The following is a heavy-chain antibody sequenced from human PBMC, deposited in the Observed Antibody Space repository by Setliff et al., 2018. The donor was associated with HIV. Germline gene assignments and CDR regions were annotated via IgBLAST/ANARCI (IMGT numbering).Heavy chain of an antibody. CDR3: ARGLRRYSYGHDAFDI. Sequence: ASVKVSCKASGYTVTDYYMHWVRQAPGQGLEWMGWINPNTGGTKYAQKFQGRVTMTRDTSISTSYMELRNLRSDDTAVYYCARGLRRYSYGHDAFDIWGQGTMVTVSS. CDR1: GYTVTDYY. J-gene: IGHJ3*02. D-gene: IGHD5-18*01. CDR2: INPNTGGT. V-gene: IGHV1-2*02.